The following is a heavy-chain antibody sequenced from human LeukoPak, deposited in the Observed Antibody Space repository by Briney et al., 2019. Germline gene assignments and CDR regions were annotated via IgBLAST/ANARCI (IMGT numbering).Heavy chain of an antibody. CDR2: ISYDGSNK. J-gene: IGHJ4*02. V-gene: IGHV3-30-3*01. CDR1: GFTFSSYA. CDR3: ARTVDTAMVTPYFDY. Sequence: GRSLRLSCAASGFTFSSYAMHWLRQAPGKGLEWVAVISYDGSNKYYADSVKGRFTISRDNSKNTLYLQMNSLRAEDTAVYYCARTVDTAMVTPYFDYWGQGTLVTVSS. D-gene: IGHD5-18*01.